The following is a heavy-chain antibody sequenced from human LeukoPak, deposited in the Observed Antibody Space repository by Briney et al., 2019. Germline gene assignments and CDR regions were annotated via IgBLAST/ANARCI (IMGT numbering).Heavy chain of an antibody. D-gene: IGHD3-22*01. CDR3: ARDVWTSSGFYWGAFDI. J-gene: IGHJ3*02. V-gene: IGHV3-20*01. CDR2: INWNGGST. CDR1: GFTFDDYG. Sequence: GGSLRLSCAASGFTFDDYGMSWVRQAPGKGLEWVSGINWNGGSTGYADSVKGRFIISRDNAKNSLYLQMNSLRAEDTALYHCARDVWTSSGFYWGAFDIWGQGTMATVSS.